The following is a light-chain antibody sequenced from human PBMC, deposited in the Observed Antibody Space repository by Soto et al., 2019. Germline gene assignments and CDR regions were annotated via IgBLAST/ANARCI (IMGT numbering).Light chain of an antibody. CDR3: QSYDSSLSGWV. CDR2: GNS. J-gene: IGLJ3*02. Sequence: QSVLTQPPSVSGAPGQRVTISCTGYNSNIGAGYDVHWYKQLPGTAPKLLIYGNSNRPSGVPDRFSASKSGTSASLAITGLQAEDEADYYCQSYDSSLSGWVFGGGTKLTV. CDR1: NSNIGAGYD. V-gene: IGLV1-40*01.